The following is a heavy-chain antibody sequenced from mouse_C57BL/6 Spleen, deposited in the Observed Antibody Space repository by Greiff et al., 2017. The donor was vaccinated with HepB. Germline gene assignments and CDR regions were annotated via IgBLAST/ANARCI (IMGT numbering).Heavy chain of an antibody. V-gene: IGHV1-59*01. CDR2: IDTSDSYT. J-gene: IGHJ4*01. Sequence: QVHVKQPGAELVRPGTSVKLSCKASGYTFTSYWMHWVKQRPGQGLEWIGVIDTSDSYTNYNQKFKGKATLTVDTSSSTAYMQLSSLTSEDSAVYYCARYYMDYWGQGTSVTVSS. CDR1: GYTFTSYW. CDR3: ARYYMDY. D-gene: IGHD1-1*01.